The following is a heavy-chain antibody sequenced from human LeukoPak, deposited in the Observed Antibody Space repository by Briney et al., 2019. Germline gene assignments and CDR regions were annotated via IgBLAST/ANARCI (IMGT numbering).Heavy chain of an antibody. V-gene: IGHV3-33*01. CDR2: IWYDGSNK. Sequence: GGSLRLSCAASGFTFSSYGMHWVRQAPGKGLEWVAVIWYDGSNKYYADSVKGRFTISRDNSKNTLYLQMNSLRAEDTAVYYCARAQDLPTPLDYWGQGTLVTVSS. J-gene: IGHJ4*02. CDR3: ARAQDLPTPLDY. CDR1: GFTFSSYG.